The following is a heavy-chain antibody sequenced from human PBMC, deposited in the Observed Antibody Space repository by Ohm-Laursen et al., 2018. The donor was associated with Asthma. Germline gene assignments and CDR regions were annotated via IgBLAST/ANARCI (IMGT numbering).Heavy chain of an antibody. CDR2: IWYDGSKK. J-gene: IGHJ6*02. CDR1: GFTFSSYG. V-gene: IGHV3-33*06. Sequence: SLRLSCSASGFTFSSYGMHWVRQAPGKGLEWVAVIWYDGSKKFYADSVKGRFTISRDNSKNTLYLQMNSLRAEDTAVYYCAKDLNGFDWLLSRSSGMDVWGRGTTVTVSS. CDR3: AKDLNGFDWLLSRSSGMDV. D-gene: IGHD3-9*01.